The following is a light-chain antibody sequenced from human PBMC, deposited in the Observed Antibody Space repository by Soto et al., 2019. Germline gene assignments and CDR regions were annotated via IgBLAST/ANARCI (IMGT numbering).Light chain of an antibody. J-gene: IGKJ2*01. CDR3: QQYYSIPYT. Sequence: DIVMTQSPDSLAVSLGERANINCKSSQSLYSSNNRNYLAWYQQTPGQPPKLLIYWASTRESGVPDRFSGSGSGTDFTLTISSLQAEDVAVYYCQQYYSIPYTFGQGTKLEIK. CDR2: WAS. CDR1: QSLYSSNNRNY. V-gene: IGKV4-1*01.